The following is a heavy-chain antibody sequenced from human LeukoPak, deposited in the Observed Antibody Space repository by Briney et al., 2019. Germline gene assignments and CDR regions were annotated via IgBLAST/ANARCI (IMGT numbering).Heavy chain of an antibody. V-gene: IGHV3-30*02. CDR3: AKPWEQWLVRLGFDY. Sequence: GGSLRLSCAASGFTFSSYGMHWVRQAPGKGLEWVAVIWYDGSNKYYADSVKGRFTISRDNSKNTLYLQMNSLGAEDTAVYYCAKPWEQWLVRLGFDYWGQGTLVTVSS. CDR2: IWYDGSNK. J-gene: IGHJ4*02. CDR1: GFTFSSYG. D-gene: IGHD6-19*01.